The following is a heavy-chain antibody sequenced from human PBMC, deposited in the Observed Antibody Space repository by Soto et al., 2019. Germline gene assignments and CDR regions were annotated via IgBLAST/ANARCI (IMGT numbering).Heavy chain of an antibody. CDR3: ARNGLVGHDALDI. CDR2: THHIGTT. J-gene: IGHJ3*02. D-gene: IGHD1-26*01. V-gene: IGHV4-30-4*01. Sequence: QVQLQESGPGLVKPSQTLSLICSVSGDSMTRVDHFWSWVRQPPGKGLEWIGYTHHIGTTFYNPALKSRVTLSVDSTQNNVSLTLTSVTAADTAVYYCARNGLVGHDALDIWGQGTMVIVSS. CDR1: GDSMTRVDHF.